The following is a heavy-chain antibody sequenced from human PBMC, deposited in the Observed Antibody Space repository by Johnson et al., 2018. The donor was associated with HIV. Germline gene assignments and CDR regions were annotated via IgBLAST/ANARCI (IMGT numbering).Heavy chain of an antibody. CDR2: IYSGGST. J-gene: IGHJ3*02. Sequence: VQLVESGGGLVKAGGSLRLSCAASGFIFSDYYMSWIRQAPGKGLEWVSIIYSGGSTYYADSVKGRFTISRDNSKNTLYLQMNSLRAEDTAVYYCATNRGGAFDIWGQGTTVTVSP. D-gene: IGHD2/OR15-2a*01. CDR3: ATNRGGAFDI. CDR1: GFIFSDYY. V-gene: IGHV3-66*01.